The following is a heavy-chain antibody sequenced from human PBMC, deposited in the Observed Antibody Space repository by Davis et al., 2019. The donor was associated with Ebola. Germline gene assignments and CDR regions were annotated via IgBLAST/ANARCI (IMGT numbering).Heavy chain of an antibody. Sequence: GGSLRLSCAASGFTFSDYYMSWIRQAPGKGLEWVSYISSSSSYTNYADSVKGRFTISRDNAKNSLYLQMNSLRAEDTAVYYCARGPNYDFWSGYPDYWGQGTLVTVSS. CDR3: ARGPNYDFWSGYPDY. CDR1: GFTFSDYY. V-gene: IGHV3-11*06. D-gene: IGHD3-3*01. CDR2: ISSSSSYT. J-gene: IGHJ4*02.